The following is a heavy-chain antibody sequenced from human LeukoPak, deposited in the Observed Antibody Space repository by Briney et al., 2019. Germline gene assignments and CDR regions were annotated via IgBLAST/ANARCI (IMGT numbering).Heavy chain of an antibody. Sequence: SVKVSCKASGGTFSSYAISWLRQAPGQRLEWMGGIIPIFGTANYAQKFQGRVTITTDESTSTAYMELSSLRSEDTAVYYCASTPYYYDSSGKYYYYYMDVWGKGTTVTVSS. J-gene: IGHJ6*03. CDR3: ASTPYYYDSSGKYYYYYMDV. CDR1: GGTFSSYA. D-gene: IGHD3-22*01. CDR2: IIPIFGTA. V-gene: IGHV1-69*05.